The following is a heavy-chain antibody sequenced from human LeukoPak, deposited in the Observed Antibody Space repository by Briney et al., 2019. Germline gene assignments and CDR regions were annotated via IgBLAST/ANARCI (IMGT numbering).Heavy chain of an antibody. J-gene: IGHJ4*02. CDR1: GGSTTNYY. V-gene: IGHV4-59*08. D-gene: IGHD2/OR15-2a*01. CDR3: ARHQLRGFLDDN. CDR2: VYHTGHS. Sequence: SETLSLTCTVSGGSTTNYYWSWIRQPPGKGLEWIAYVYHTGHSNYNPSLKSRVIISLDTSKNQISLRVTSVTAADTAVYYCARHQLRGFLDDNWGQGTLVTVSS.